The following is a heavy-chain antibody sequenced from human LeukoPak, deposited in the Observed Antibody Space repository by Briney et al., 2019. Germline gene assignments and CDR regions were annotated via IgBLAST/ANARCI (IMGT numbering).Heavy chain of an antibody. CDR3: ARGGNIVVVPAAIFRFDP. V-gene: IGHV1-2*02. J-gene: IGHJ5*02. D-gene: IGHD2-2*01. CDR1: GYTFTGYY. CDR2: INPNSGGT. Sequence: GASVKVSCKASGYTFTGYYMHWVRQAPGQGLEWMGWINPNSGGTNYAQKFQGRVTMTRDTSISTAYMELSRLRSDDTAVYYCARGGNIVVVPAAIFRFDPWGQGTLVTVSS.